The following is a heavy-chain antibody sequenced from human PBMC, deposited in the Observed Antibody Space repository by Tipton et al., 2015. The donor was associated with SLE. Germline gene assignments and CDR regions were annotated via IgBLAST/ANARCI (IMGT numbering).Heavy chain of an antibody. CDR2: IYSTGST. CDR1: GGSINGYY. CDR3: ARQPSNTATFDI. Sequence: LRLSCTVSGGSINGYYWSWIRQPPGKGLEWIAFIYSTGSTNDNPSLKSRVTISVDASKNQFSLKVTSVTSADTALYYCARQPSNTATFDIWGQGTLVTVSS. V-gene: IGHV4-59*01. J-gene: IGHJ3*02. D-gene: IGHD1-14*01.